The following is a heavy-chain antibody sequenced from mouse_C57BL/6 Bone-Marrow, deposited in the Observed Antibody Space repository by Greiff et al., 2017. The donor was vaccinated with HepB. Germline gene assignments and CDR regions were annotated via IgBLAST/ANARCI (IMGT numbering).Heavy chain of an antibody. Sequence: EVQLQQSGPGLVKPSQSLSLTCSVTGYSITSGYYWNWIRQFPGNKLEWMGYISYDGSNNYNPSLKNRISITRDTSKNQFFLKLNSVTTEDTATYYCASYYYGSSAGFAYWGQGTLVTVSA. CDR1: GYSITSGYY. J-gene: IGHJ3*01. CDR2: ISYDGSN. V-gene: IGHV3-6*01. CDR3: ASYYYGSSAGFAY. D-gene: IGHD1-1*01.